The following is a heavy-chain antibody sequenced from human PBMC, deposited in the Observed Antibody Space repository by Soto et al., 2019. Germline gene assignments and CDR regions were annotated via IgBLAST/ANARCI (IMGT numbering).Heavy chain of an antibody. V-gene: IGHV4-31*03. Sequence: QVQLQESGPGLVKPSQTLSLTCIVSGGSISSNDFYWSWIRQHPGKGLEWIGYIYYSGNTYYNPSLKSRVTLLVHTSKNQFSLKVSSVTAADTAVYSCARLSGRWQSWFDPWGQGTLVTVSS. J-gene: IGHJ5*02. CDR2: IYYSGNT. D-gene: IGHD6-13*01. CDR3: ARLSGRWQSWFDP. CDR1: GGSISSNDFY.